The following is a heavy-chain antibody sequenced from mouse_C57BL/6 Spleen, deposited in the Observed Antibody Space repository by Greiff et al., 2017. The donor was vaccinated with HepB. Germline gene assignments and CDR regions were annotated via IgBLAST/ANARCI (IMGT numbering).Heavy chain of an antibody. Sequence: QVQLQQSGAELVRPGPSVKVSCKASGYAFTNYLIEWVKQRPGQGLEWIGVINPGSGGTNYNEKFKGKATLTADKSSSTAYMQLSSLTSEDSAVYFCARVEGRGWFAYWGQGTLVTVSA. V-gene: IGHV1-54*01. CDR2: INPGSGGT. D-gene: IGHD3-3*01. CDR3: ARVEGRGWFAY. CDR1: GYAFTNYL. J-gene: IGHJ3*01.